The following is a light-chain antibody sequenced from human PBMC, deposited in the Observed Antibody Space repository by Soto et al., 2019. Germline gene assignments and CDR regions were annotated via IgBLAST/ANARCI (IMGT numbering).Light chain of an antibody. CDR1: QSVSSSY. V-gene: IGKV3-20*01. J-gene: IGKJ5*01. Sequence: EIVLTQSPGTLSLSPGERATPSCRASQSVSSSYLAWYQQKPGQAPSLIIYGASSRATGIPDRFSGSGSGTDFTLTISRLEPEDFAVYYCQQYGSSPPGTFGQGTRLEI. CDR3: QQYGSSPPGT. CDR2: GAS.